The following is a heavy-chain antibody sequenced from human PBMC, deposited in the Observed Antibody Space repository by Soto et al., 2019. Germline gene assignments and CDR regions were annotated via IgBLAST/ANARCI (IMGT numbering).Heavy chain of an antibody. D-gene: IGHD5-18*01. Sequence: GGSLRLSCAASGFTFSSYAMSWVRQAPGKGLEWVSAISGSGGSTYYADSVKGRFTISRDNSKNTLYLQMNSLRVEDTAVYYCAKNVPDGQLWPTEFDYWGQGTLVTVSS. CDR2: ISGSGGST. CDR3: AKNVPDGQLWPTEFDY. J-gene: IGHJ4*02. V-gene: IGHV3-23*01. CDR1: GFTFSSYA.